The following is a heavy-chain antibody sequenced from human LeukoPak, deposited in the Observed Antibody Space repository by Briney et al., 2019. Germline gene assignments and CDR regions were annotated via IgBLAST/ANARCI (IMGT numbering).Heavy chain of an antibody. CDR1: GGTFSSYA. Sequence: SVKVSCKASGGTFSSYAISWVRQAPGQGLEWMGRIIPILGIANYAQKFQGRVTITADKSTSTAYMELSSLRSEDTAVYYCARVDTAMVLYGMDVWGQGTMVTVSS. V-gene: IGHV1-69*04. CDR3: ARVDTAMVLYGMDV. J-gene: IGHJ6*02. D-gene: IGHD5-18*01. CDR2: IIPILGIA.